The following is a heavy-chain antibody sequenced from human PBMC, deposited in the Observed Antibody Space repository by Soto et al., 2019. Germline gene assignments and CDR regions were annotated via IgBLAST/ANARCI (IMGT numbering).Heavy chain of an antibody. CDR2: LLRPGRST. Sequence: PGGSLRLSCAASGFIFSDYAMTWARQAPGKELEWVSCLLRPGRSTYYADSVKGRFTISVDTSANTVYLQMDSLRAEDTAVYYCAKDAIANDVLWLMHXWGQGTVLTVSX. J-gene: IGHJ4*02. CDR1: GFIFSDYA. V-gene: IGHV3-23*01. CDR3: AKDAIANDVLWLMHX. D-gene: IGHD3-16*01.